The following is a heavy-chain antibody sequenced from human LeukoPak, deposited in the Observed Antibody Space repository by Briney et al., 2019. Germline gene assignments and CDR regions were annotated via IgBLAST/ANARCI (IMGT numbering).Heavy chain of an antibody. CDR2: IWYDGSNK. CDR3: ARANVGYIKTNYYYYMDV. CDR1: GFTFSSYG. J-gene: IGHJ6*03. V-gene: IGHV3-33*08. Sequence: GGSLRLSCAASGFTFSSYGMLWVRQAPGKGLEWVAVIWYDGSNKYYADSVKGRFTISRDNSKNTLYLQMNSLRAEDTAVYYCARANVGYIKTNYYYYMDVWGKGTTVTVSS. D-gene: IGHD2-8*01.